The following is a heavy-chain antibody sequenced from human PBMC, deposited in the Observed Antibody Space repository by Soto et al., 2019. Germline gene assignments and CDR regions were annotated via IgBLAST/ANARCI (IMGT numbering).Heavy chain of an antibody. V-gene: IGHV3-23*01. CDR1: GFTFSSYA. J-gene: IGHJ1*01. CDR3: AKDHPRLSSSAEYFQH. D-gene: IGHD3-16*02. Sequence: QPGGSLRLSCAASGFTFSSYAMSWVRQAPGKGLEWVSAISGSGGSTYYADSVKGRFTISRDNSKNTLYLQMNSLRAEDTAVYYCAKDHPRLSSSAEYFQHWGQGTLVTVSS. CDR2: ISGSGGST.